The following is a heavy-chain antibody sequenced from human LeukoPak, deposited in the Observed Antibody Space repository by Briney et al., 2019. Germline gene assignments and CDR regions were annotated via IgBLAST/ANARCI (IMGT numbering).Heavy chain of an antibody. Sequence: PGGSLRLSCAASGLIVSSNHMNWVRQAPGKGLEWVSVIYSGGSTYYADSVKGRFTISRDNAKNSLYLQMNSLRAEDTAVYYCARPLPFDIWGQGTMVTVSS. J-gene: IGHJ3*02. CDR2: IYSGGST. CDR3: ARPLPFDI. V-gene: IGHV3-66*04. CDR1: GLIVSSNH.